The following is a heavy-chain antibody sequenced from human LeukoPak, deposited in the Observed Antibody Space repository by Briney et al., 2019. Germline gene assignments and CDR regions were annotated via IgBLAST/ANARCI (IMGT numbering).Heavy chain of an antibody. CDR3: ARKPIVNSAWYYFDY. CDR2: IYYSGSA. CDR1: GGSVNSGTYY. Sequence: SETQSLTCTVSGGSVNSGTYYWSWIRQPPGKGLEWIGNIYYSGSAYYPSLKSRVTMSVDTSKNQFSLKLSSVTAADTAVYYCARKPIVNSAWYYFDYWGQGTLVTVSS. D-gene: IGHD3-22*01. V-gene: IGHV4-39*07. J-gene: IGHJ4*02.